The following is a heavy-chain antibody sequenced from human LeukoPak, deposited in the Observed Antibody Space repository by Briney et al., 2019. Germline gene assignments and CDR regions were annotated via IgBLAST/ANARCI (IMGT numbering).Heavy chain of an antibody. CDR1: GFTFSSYW. J-gene: IGHJ4*02. CDR2: IKEDGSEK. V-gene: IGHV3-7*05. Sequence: GGSLRLSCVASGFTFSSYWMSWVRQAPGKGLEWVANIKEDGSEKYNVDSVKGRFTISRDNAKSSLHLQLNSLRAEDTAVYYCASHSRGWYFFDYWGQGTLVTVSS. D-gene: IGHD6-19*01. CDR3: ASHSRGWYFFDY.